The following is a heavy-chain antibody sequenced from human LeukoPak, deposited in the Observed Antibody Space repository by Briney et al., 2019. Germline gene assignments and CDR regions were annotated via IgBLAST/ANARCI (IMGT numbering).Heavy chain of an antibody. D-gene: IGHD3-3*01. Sequence: SETLSLTCTVSGGSIRSYYWGWIRQPPGKGLEWIGSIYNSGSTYYNPSLKSRVTISVDTSKNQFSLKPRSVTAADTAVYYCARVWMGSYDYWGQGTLVTVSS. CDR2: IYNSGST. J-gene: IGHJ4*02. V-gene: IGHV4-38-2*02. CDR1: GGSIRSYY. CDR3: ARVWMGSYDY.